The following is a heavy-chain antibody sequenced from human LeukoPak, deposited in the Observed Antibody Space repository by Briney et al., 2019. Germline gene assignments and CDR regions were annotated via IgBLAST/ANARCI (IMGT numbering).Heavy chain of an antibody. CDR2: IYSGGST. D-gene: IGHD6-19*01. Sequence: GGSLRLSCAASGFTVSSNYMSWVRQAPGKGLEWVSVIYSGGSTYYADSVKGRFTISRDNSKNTLYLQMNSLRAEDTAVYYCARTIGAVAGDYWGQGTLVTVSS. J-gene: IGHJ4*02. CDR1: GFTVSSNY. V-gene: IGHV3-53*01. CDR3: ARTIGAVAGDY.